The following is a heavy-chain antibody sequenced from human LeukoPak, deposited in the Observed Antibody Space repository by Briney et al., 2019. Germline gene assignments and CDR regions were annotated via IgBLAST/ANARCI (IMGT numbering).Heavy chain of an antibody. D-gene: IGHD3-9*01. V-gene: IGHV3-23*01. Sequence: GASLRLSCVACGFTFSNYDMSWVRQAPGKGLEWVSAITGSGTNRYYADSLKGRFTTSRDNSKNTVFLQMNSLRHEDTAIYYCVIWGDYDVLTGYYVPDYWGQGTLVTVAS. CDR2: ITGSGTNR. J-gene: IGHJ4*02. CDR3: VIWGDYDVLTGYYVPDY. CDR1: GFTFSNYD.